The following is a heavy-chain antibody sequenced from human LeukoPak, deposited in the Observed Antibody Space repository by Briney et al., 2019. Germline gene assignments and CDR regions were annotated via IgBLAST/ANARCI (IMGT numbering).Heavy chain of an antibody. J-gene: IGHJ4*02. CDR3: ARRGGSSWSSFDY. Sequence: PGGSLRLSCAASGFMFNNYAMNWVRQAPGKGLEWVSGISGLGGSAYYAASVKGRFTISRDNSGDTLFLQLNNLRVKGTAIYFCARRGGSSWSSFDYWGQGTLVTVSS. CDR2: ISGLGGSA. V-gene: IGHV3-23*01. CDR1: GFMFNNYA. D-gene: IGHD6-13*01.